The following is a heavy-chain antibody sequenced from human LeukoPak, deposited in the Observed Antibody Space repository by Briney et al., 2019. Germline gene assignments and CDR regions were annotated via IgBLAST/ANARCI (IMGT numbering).Heavy chain of an antibody. Sequence: SETLSLTCTVSGYSISSGYYWGWIRQPPGKGLEWIGSIYHSGSTYYNPSLKSRVTISVDTSKNQFSLKLSSVTAADTAVYYCARVRGPYDSSGYYYVWGRPYFDYWGQGTLVTVSS. CDR2: IYHSGST. CDR1: GYSISSGYY. J-gene: IGHJ4*02. V-gene: IGHV4-38-2*02. CDR3: ARVRGPYDSSGYYYVWGRPYFDY. D-gene: IGHD3-22*01.